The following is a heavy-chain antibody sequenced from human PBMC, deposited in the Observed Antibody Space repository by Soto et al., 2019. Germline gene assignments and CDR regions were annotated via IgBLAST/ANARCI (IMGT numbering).Heavy chain of an antibody. CDR1: GFTFSSYS. CDR3: ARGRGSYYLAPDDY. CDR2: ISSSSSTI. Sequence: EVQLVESGGGLVQPGGSLRLSCAASGFTFSSYSMNWVRQAPGKGLEWVSYISSSSSTIYYADSVKGRFTISRDNAKNSLYLQMNSLRDEDTAVYYCARGRGSYYLAPDDYWGQGTLVTVSS. D-gene: IGHD1-26*01. J-gene: IGHJ4*02. V-gene: IGHV3-48*02.